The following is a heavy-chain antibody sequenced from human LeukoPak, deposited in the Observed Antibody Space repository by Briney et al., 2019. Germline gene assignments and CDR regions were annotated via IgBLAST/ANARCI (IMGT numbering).Heavy chain of an antibody. CDR3: ARAAASGNYFDY. CDR2: IYASGST. CDR1: GGSISHYY. Sequence: SETLSLTCTLSGGSISHYYWSWIRQPAGKGLEWIGRIYASGSTNYNPSLKSRVTMSVDTSKNQFSLQLSSVTAADTAVYFCARAAASGNYFDYWGRGTLVTVSS. D-gene: IGHD6-13*01. V-gene: IGHV4-4*07. J-gene: IGHJ4*02.